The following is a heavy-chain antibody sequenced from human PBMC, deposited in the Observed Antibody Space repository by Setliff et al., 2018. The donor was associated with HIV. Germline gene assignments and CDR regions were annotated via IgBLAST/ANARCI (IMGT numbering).Heavy chain of an antibody. CDR1: GGTFSSYA. J-gene: IGHJ4*02. CDR2: IIPIFGTA. Sequence: SVKVSCKASGGTFSSYAISWVRQAPGQGLEWMGGIIPIFGTANYAQKFQGRVTITAGESTSTAYMELSSLRSEDTAVYYCARDPYYYGSGSLGLDYWGQGTLVTVSS. V-gene: IGHV1-69*13. D-gene: IGHD3-10*01. CDR3: ARDPYYYGSGSLGLDY.